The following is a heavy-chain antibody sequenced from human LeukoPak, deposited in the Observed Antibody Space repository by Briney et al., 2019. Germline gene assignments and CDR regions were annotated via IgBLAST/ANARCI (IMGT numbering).Heavy chain of an antibody. V-gene: IGHV3-30*02. J-gene: IGHJ4*02. CDR1: GFTFSSYA. CDR3: AKIPYYDSSGYSDY. CDR2: IRYDGGDK. D-gene: IGHD3-22*01. Sequence: GGSLRLSCAASGFTFSSYAMSWVRQAPGKGLEWVAFIRYDGGDKYYADSVKGRFTISRDDSKNMLYLQMQSLRPEDTAVYFCAKIPYYDSSGYSDYWGQGTLVAVSS.